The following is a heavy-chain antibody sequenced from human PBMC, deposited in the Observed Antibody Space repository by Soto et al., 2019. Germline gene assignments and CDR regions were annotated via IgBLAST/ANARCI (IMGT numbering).Heavy chain of an antibody. J-gene: IGHJ4*02. CDR1: GFTFSSYG. CDR3: AKAGGDYESFFDY. D-gene: IGHD4-17*01. CDR2: ISYDGSNK. Sequence: QVQLVESGGGVVQPGRSLRLSCAASGFTFSSYGMHWVRQAPGKGLEWVAVISYDGSNKYYADSVKGRFTISRDNSKNTLYLLMNSLRAEDTAVYYCAKAGGDYESFFDYWGQGTLVTVSS. V-gene: IGHV3-30*18.